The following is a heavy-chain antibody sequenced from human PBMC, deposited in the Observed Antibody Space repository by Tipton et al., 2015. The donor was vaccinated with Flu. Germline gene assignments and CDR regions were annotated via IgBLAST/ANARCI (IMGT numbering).Heavy chain of an antibody. CDR2: FYDGGST. J-gene: IGHJ3*01. D-gene: IGHD6-19*01. V-gene: IGHV4-39*07. CDR1: GGSISSSSYY. CDR3: ARGSGYSSAFE. Sequence: TLSLTCTVSGGSISSSSYYWGWIRQPPGKGLEWIGSFYDGGSTYYNASLKSRVTISVDTSNNQFSLKLSFVTAADTAVYFCARGSGYSSAFEWGQGTKVTVSS.